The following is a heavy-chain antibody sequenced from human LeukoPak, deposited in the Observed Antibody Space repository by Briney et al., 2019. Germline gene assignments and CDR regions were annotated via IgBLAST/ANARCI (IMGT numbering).Heavy chain of an antibody. D-gene: IGHD6-6*01. Sequence: KFQGRVTITRDTSASTAYMELSSLRSEDTAVYYCARVTRSSSSYFDYWGQGTLVTASS. V-gene: IGHV1-3*01. J-gene: IGHJ4*02. CDR3: ARVTRSSSSYFDY.